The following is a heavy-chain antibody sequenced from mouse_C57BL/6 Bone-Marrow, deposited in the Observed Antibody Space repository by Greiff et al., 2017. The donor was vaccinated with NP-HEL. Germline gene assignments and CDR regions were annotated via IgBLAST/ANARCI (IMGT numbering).Heavy chain of an antibody. D-gene: IGHD2-5*01. CDR2: ISSGGDYI. Sequence: EVHLVESGEGLVKPGGSLKLSCAASGFTFSSYAMSWVRQTPEKRLEWVAYISSGGDYIYYADTVKGRFTISRDNARNTLYLQMSSLKSEDTAMYYCTRDEPLYSNYYAMDYWGQGTSVTVSS. CDR3: TRDEPLYSNYYAMDY. J-gene: IGHJ4*01. V-gene: IGHV5-9-1*02. CDR1: GFTFSSYA.